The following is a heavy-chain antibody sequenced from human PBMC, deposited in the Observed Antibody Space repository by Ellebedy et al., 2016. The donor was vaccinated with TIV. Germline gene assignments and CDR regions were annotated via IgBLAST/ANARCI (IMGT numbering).Heavy chain of an antibody. Sequence: MPSETLSLTCTVSGGSISSYYWSWIRQPPGKGLEWIGYIYYSGSTNYNPSLKSRVTISGDTSKNQFSLRLSSVTAADTAVYYCARRKITVFGETDAFDIWGQGTVVTVSS. CDR2: IYYSGST. CDR1: GGSISSYY. V-gene: IGHV4-59*01. D-gene: IGHD3-3*01. J-gene: IGHJ3*02. CDR3: ARRKITVFGETDAFDI.